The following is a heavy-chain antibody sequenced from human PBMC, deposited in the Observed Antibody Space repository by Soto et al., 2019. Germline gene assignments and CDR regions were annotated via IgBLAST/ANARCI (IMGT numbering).Heavy chain of an antibody. CDR2: ISAYNGDT. J-gene: IGHJ4*02. V-gene: IGHV1-18*01. CDR1: GYTFTNYG. Sequence: QIQLVQSGPEVKNPGASVKVSCKTSGYTFTNYGFIWVRQAPRQGLELMGWISAYNGDTKVPQKFQGRLTLTTDTSTSTASMELRSLRSDDTAVYYCARVPSYLPGEYWCQGTRVTVSS. CDR3: ARVPSYLPGEY. D-gene: IGHD3-16*01.